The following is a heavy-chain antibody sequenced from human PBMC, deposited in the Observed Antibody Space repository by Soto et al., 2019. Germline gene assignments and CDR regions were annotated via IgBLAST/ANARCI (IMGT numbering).Heavy chain of an antibody. CDR2: ISAYNSNA. V-gene: IGHV1-18*04. CDR3: ATKGGEYYFDY. J-gene: IGHJ4*02. Sequence: ASVKVSCKASGYTFTSYGISWVRQAPGQGLEWMGWISAYNSNAKYAQKFQGRVTMTTDTSTTTAYMDLRSLRSDDTAVYYCATKGGEYYFDYWGPGTLVTVSS. CDR1: GYTFTSYG.